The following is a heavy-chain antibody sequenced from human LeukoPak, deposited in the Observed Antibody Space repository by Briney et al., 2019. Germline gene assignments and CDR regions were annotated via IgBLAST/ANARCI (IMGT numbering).Heavy chain of an antibody. J-gene: IGHJ4*02. V-gene: IGHV4-59*08. CDR3: ARLIAVAGTLSFFDY. Sequence: SETLSLTCTVSGGSISSYYWSWIRQTPGKGLEWIGDIYYSGSTNYNPSLKSRLTISVDTSKNQFSLKLSSVTAADTAIYYCARLIAVAGTLSFFDYWGQGTLVTVSS. D-gene: IGHD6-19*01. CDR2: IYYSGST. CDR1: GGSISSYY.